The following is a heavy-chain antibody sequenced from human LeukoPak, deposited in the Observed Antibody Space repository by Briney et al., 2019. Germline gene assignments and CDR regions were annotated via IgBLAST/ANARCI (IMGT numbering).Heavy chain of an antibody. CDR3: ARDIMVSYYYYYYMDV. D-gene: IGHD5-18*01. V-gene: IGHV1-18*01. J-gene: IGHJ6*03. CDR1: GYTFTSYG. CDR2: VSAYNGNT. Sequence: ASVKVSCKASGYTFTSYGISWVRQAPGQGLEWMGWVSAYNGNTNYAQKLQGRVTMTTDTSTSTAYMELRSLRSDDTAVYYCARDIMVSYYYYYYMDVWGKGTTVTVSS.